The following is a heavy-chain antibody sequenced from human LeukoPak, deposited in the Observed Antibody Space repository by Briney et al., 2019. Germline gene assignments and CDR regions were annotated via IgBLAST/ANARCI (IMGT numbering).Heavy chain of an antibody. D-gene: IGHD3-22*01. CDR1: GYTFTGYY. V-gene: IGHV1-2*02. CDR3: ARNPHYYDSSGYYGY. Sequence: ASVKVSCKASGYTFTGYYMHWVRQAPGQGLEWMGWINPSSGGTNYAQKLQGRVTTTTDTSTSTAYMELRSLRSDDTAVYYCARNPHYYDSSGYYGYWGQGTLVTVSS. J-gene: IGHJ4*02. CDR2: INPSSGGT.